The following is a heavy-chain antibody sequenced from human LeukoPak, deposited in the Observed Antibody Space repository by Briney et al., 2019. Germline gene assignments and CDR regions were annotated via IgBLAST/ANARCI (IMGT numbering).Heavy chain of an antibody. J-gene: IGHJ4*01. CDR2: ISYDGGNK. Sequence: GGSLRLSCAASGITLGRHGMHWVRQAPGKGPEWVALISYDGGNKNYADSVKGRFTISRDNSRNTLYLQMHSLRSEDTAIYYCETTSGYYESDATTDYWGHGSLVTVSS. V-gene: IGHV3-30*03. CDR1: GITLGRHG. D-gene: IGHD3-22*01. CDR3: ETTSGYYESDATTDY.